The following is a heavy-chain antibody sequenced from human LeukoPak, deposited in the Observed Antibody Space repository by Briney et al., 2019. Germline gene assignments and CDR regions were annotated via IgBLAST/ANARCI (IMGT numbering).Heavy chain of an antibody. CDR2: INHSGST. CDR1: VGSFSGYY. J-gene: IGHJ4*02. V-gene: IGHV4-34*01. CDR3: ARGRNVLLWFGEHQYYFDY. Sequence: PSETLSLTCTVYVGSFSGYYWSWIRQPPGKGLEWIGGINHSGSTNYNPSLKSRVSISVVTSKNQFSLKLSSVTAADTAVYYCARGRNVLLWFGEHQYYFDYWAREPWSPSPQ. D-gene: IGHD3-10*01.